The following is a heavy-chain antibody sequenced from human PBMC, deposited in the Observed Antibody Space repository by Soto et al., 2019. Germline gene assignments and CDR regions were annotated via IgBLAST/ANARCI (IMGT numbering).Heavy chain of an antibody. V-gene: IGHV3-21*01. J-gene: IGHJ3*02. CDR2: ISSSSSYI. CDR1: GFTFSSYS. CDR3: ARGSLMIENQAAFDI. D-gene: IGHD3-22*01. Sequence: GGSLRLSCAASGFTFSSYSMNWVRQAPGKGLEWVSSISSSSSYIYYADSVKGRFTISRDNAKNSLYLQMNSLRAEDTAVYYCARGSLMIENQAAFDIWGQGTMVTVSS.